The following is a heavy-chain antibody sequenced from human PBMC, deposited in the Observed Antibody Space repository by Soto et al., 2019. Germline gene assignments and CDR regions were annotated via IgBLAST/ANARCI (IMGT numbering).Heavy chain of an antibody. Sequence: EVQLVESGGGLVKPGESLRLSYVASGFSFTTFWMNWVRQTPGKGPAWLGRGKTNAEGATTDYAAPAKGRFTILRDDSINTVYRQMTSLRCEDTALYYWTSRIRTTSVYWVQGTLVTVSS. D-gene: IGHD1-1*01. CDR3: TSRIRTTSVY. CDR2: GKTNAEGATT. CDR1: GFSFTTFW. J-gene: IGHJ4*02. V-gene: IGHV3-15*07.